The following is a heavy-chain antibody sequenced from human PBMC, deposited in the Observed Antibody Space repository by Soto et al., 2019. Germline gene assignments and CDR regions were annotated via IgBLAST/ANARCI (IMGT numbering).Heavy chain of an antibody. V-gene: IGHV3-23*01. D-gene: IGHD2-2*03. CDR3: AKEGGYCSSTSCYGRVYY. J-gene: IGHJ4*02. Sequence: GGSLRLSCAASGFTFSSYAMSWVRQAPGKGLEWVSSITGSGGSTYNADSVKGRFTISRDNSENTLYLQMNSLRAEDTAVYYCAKEGGYCSSTSCYGRVYYWGQGTLVTVSS. CDR1: GFTFSSYA. CDR2: ITGSGGST.